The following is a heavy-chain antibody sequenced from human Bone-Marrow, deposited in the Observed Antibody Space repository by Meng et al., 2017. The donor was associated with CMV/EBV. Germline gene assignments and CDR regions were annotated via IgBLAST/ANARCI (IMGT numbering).Heavy chain of an antibody. CDR3: ATDHMEYCSSTSCFLSYFQH. Sequence: ASVKVSCKASGYTFTGYYMHWVRQAPGQGLEWMGWINPNSGGTNYAQKFQGRVTMTRDPSITTAYLELSRLRSDDTAVYYCATDHMEYCSSTSCFLSYFQHWGQGTLVTVSS. J-gene: IGHJ1*01. V-gene: IGHV1-2*02. D-gene: IGHD2-2*01. CDR2: INPNSGGT. CDR1: GYTFTGYY.